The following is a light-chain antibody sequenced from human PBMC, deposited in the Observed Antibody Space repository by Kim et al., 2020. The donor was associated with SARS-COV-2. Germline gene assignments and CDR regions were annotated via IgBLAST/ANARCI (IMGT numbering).Light chain of an antibody. Sequence: GQSITIACTGTSSDVGSYNYVSWYQQHPGKAPKLMIYDVTNRPSGVSNRFSGSKSGNMASLTISGLQAEDEADYYCCSYTTSSTLVFGGGTKLTVL. V-gene: IGLV2-14*03. CDR2: DVT. CDR1: SSDVGSYNY. CDR3: CSYTTSSTLV. J-gene: IGLJ3*02.